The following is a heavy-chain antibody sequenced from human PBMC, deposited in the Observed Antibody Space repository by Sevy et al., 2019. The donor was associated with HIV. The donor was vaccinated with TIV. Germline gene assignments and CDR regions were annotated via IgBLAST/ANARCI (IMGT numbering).Heavy chain of an antibody. J-gene: IGHJ5*02. CDR3: ARDTLGYGGNPNLDIDL. CDR1: GFSFSRYF. V-gene: IGHV3-74*01. CDR2: INSDGSTT. Sequence: GGSLRLSCAASGFSFSRYFMHWVRQAPGEGLVWVSRINSDGSTTNYADSVEGRFIVSRDNAKKTLYLELHSLRVEDTATYYCARDTLGYGGNPNLDIDLWGQGTLVTVSS. D-gene: IGHD4-17*01.